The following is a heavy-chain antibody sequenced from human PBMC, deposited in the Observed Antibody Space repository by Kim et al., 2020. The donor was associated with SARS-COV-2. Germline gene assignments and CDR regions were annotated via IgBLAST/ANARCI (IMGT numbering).Heavy chain of an antibody. J-gene: IGHJ5*02. V-gene: IGHV1-18*01. CDR2: ISAYNGNT. CDR3: AREGESLRYFDWLSSHRYNWFDP. Sequence: ASVKVSCKASGYTFTSYGISWVRQAPGQGLEWMGWISAYNGNTNYAQKLQGRVTMTTDTSTSTAYMELRSLRSDDTAVYYCAREGESLRYFDWLSSHRYNWFDPWGQGTLVTVSS. CDR1: GYTFTSYG. D-gene: IGHD3-9*01.